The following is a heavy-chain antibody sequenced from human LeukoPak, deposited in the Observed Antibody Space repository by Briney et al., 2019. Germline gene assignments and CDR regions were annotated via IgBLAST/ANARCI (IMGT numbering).Heavy chain of an antibody. J-gene: IGHJ4*02. V-gene: IGHV4-61*01. Sequence: SETLSLTCTVSGGSVSSGCYYWSWIRQPPGKGLEWIGYIYYSGSTNYNPSLKSRVTISVDTSKNQFSLKLSSVTAADTAVYYCARKSNNIDYWGQGTLVTVSS. CDR3: ARKSNNIDY. CDR1: GGSVSSGCYY. CDR2: IYYSGST. D-gene: IGHD2/OR15-2a*01.